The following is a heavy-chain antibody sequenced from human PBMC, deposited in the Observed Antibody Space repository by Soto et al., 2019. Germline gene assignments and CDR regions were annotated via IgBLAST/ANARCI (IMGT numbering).Heavy chain of an antibody. V-gene: IGHV4-59*01. CDR1: GGSISSYY. CDR3: ASHLGHISSPGYYYYYYRDV. Sequence: SETLSLTCTVSGGSISSYYWSWIRQPPGKGLEWIGYIYYSGSTTYNPSLKSRVTISVDTSKNQFSLKLSSVTAADTAVYYCASHLGHISSPGYYYYYYRDVWAKGTTVTVSS. J-gene: IGHJ6*03. D-gene: IGHD6-6*01. CDR2: IYYSGST.